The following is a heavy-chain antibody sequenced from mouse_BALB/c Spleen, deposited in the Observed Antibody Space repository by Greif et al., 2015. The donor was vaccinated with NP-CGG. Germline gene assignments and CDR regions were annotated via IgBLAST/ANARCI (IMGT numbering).Heavy chain of an antibody. J-gene: IGHJ4*01. Sequence: VKLMESGPGLVATSQSLSITCTVSGFSLTGYGVNWVRQPPGKGLEWLGMIWGDGSTDYNSALKSRLSISKDNSKSXVFLKMNSLQTDDTARYYCARHYAHYAMDYWGQGTSVTVSS. D-gene: IGHD1-1*02. V-gene: IGHV2-6-7*01. CDR1: GFSLTGYG. CDR3: ARHYAHYAMDY. CDR2: IWGDGST.